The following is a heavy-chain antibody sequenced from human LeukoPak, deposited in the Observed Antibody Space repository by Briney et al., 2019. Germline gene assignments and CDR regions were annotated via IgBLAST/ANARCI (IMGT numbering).Heavy chain of an antibody. V-gene: IGHV4-30-4*08. J-gene: IGHJ4*02. CDR2: IYYSGSN. Sequence: SETLSLTCTVSGGSISSGDYYWSWIRQPPGKGLEWLGYIYYSGSNYYNPSLKSRVTISVDTSKNQFSLKLSSVTAADTAVYYCARGGAYYYDSSGPHFDYWGQGTLVTVSS. D-gene: IGHD3-22*01. CDR1: GGSISSGDYY. CDR3: ARGGAYYYDSSGPHFDY.